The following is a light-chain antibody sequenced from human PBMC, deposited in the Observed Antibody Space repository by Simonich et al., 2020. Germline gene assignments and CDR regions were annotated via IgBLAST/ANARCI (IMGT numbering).Light chain of an antibody. V-gene: IGLV1-44*01. CDR2: RNH. CDR1: SSNIGSNT. CDR3: AAWDDSLNGWV. J-gene: IGLJ3*02. Sequence: QSVLTQPPSASGTPGQRVTIACSGSSSNIGSNTVNWYQQLPGTAPKLLIYRNHHRPSGLPNRFSGSNSGTAASLAISGLQSEDEADYYCAAWDDSLNGWVFGGGTKLTVL.